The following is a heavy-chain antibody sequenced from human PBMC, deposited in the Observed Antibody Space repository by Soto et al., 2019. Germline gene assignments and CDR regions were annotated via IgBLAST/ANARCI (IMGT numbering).Heavy chain of an antibody. V-gene: IGHV1-24*01. CDR3: ATALMVYAIYAFDI. D-gene: IGHD2-8*01. Sequence: ASVKVSCKVSGYTLTELSMHWVRQAPGKGLEWMGGFDPEGGETIYAQKFQGRVTMTEDTSTDTAYMELSSLRSEDTAVYYCATALMVYAIYAFDIWGQGTMVTVSS. CDR2: FDPEGGET. CDR1: GYTLTELS. J-gene: IGHJ3*02.